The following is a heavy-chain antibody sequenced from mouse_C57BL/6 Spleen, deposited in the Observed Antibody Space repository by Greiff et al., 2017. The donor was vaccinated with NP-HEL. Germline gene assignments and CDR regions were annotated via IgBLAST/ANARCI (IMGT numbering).Heavy chain of an antibody. CDR2: IDPSDSYH. CDR1: GYTFTSYW. J-gene: IGHJ2*01. Sequence: VRLQQPGAELVRPGTSVKLSCKASGYTFTSYWMHWVKQRPGQGLAWIGVIDPSDSYHNYNQKFKGKATLTVDTSSSTADMQLSSLTSEDSAVYYCARGNYYGSSSYYVDYWGQGTTLTVSS. CDR3: ARGNYYGSSSYYVDY. V-gene: IGHV1-59*01. D-gene: IGHD1-1*01.